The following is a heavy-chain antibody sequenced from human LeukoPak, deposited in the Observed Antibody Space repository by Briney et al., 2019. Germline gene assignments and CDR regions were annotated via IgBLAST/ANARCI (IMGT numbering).Heavy chain of an antibody. CDR1: GFTFSSYA. V-gene: IGHV3-30*03. CDR2: ISYDGSNK. Sequence: GGSLRLSCAVSGFTFSSYAIHWVRQAPGKGLEWVAAISYDGSNKHYAESVKGRFTISRDNSKNTVDPQMNSLRAEDTGVYYCARVADYDFLSGYYSPFDRWGQGVLVIVSS. D-gene: IGHD3-3*01. J-gene: IGHJ4*02. CDR3: ARVADYDFLSGYYSPFDR.